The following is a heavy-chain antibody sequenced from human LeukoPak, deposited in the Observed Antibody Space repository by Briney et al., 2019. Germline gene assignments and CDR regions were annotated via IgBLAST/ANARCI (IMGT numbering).Heavy chain of an antibody. CDR3: AREGLNMVRGVIPKEAWGWFDP. Sequence: SETLSLTCTVSGGSISSGTYYWNWLRQPAGKGLEGIGRIYTSGNTNYHPSLKSRVTISVDTSKNQFSLKLSSVTAADTAVYYCAREGLNMVRGVIPKEAWGWFDPWGQGTLVTVSS. CDR1: GGSISSGTYY. D-gene: IGHD3-10*01. V-gene: IGHV4-61*02. CDR2: IYTSGNT. J-gene: IGHJ5*02.